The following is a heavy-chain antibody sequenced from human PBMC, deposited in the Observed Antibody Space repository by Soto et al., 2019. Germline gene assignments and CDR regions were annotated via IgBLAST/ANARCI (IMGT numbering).Heavy chain of an antibody. J-gene: IGHJ4*02. Sequence: EVQLVESGGGLVQPGGSLRLSCAASGFTVSNNYMNWVRQAPGKGLEWVSVIYSGGSTYYADSVQGRFTFSRDNSKNTLYLKMNSLRADDTAVYYCARSAYSSAWYLDYWGQGALVTVSS. D-gene: IGHD4-4*01. CDR3: ARSAYSSAWYLDY. CDR1: GFTVSNNY. CDR2: IYSGGST. V-gene: IGHV3-66*01.